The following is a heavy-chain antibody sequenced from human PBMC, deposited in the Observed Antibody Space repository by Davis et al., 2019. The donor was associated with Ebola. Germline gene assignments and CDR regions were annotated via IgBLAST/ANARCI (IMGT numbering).Heavy chain of an antibody. CDR1: GYTFTSYG. CDR2: ISPYNGNT. D-gene: IGHD3-22*01. Sequence: AASVKVSCKASGYTFTSYGINWVRQAPGQGLEWMGWISPYNGNTNYAQKLQGRVTMTTDTSTSTAYMELRSLRSDDTAVYYCARETYYYDSSGYYYPDYWGQGTLVTVSS. J-gene: IGHJ4*02. V-gene: IGHV1-18*01. CDR3: ARETYYYDSSGYYYPDY.